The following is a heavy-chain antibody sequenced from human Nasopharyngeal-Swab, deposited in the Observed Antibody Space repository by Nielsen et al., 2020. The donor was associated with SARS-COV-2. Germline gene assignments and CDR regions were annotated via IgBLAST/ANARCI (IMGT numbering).Heavy chain of an antibody. D-gene: IGHD6-13*01. V-gene: IGHV1-46*01. Sequence: WVRHAPGQGLEWMGIINPSGGSTSYAQKFQGRVTMTRDTSTSTVYMELSSLRSEDTAVYYCATLFAIAAAGTGFDYWGQGTLVTVSS. CDR2: INPSGGST. J-gene: IGHJ4*02. CDR3: ATLFAIAAAGTGFDY.